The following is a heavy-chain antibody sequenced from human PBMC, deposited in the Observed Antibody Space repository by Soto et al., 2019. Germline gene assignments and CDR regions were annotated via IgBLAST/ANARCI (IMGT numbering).Heavy chain of an antibody. J-gene: IGHJ3*01. Sequence: TGGSLRLSCAASGLTVTSEYMSWVRQAPGKGLEWVSVIYVSGHTKYAGSVKDRFTISRDNIQNTLFLQMDRLRPGDTAVYYCARDDLHGYLNAFDVWGQGTMVTVSS. CDR3: ARDDLHGYLNAFDV. D-gene: IGHD3-16*02. CDR2: IYVSGHT. V-gene: IGHV3-66*01. CDR1: GLTVTSEY.